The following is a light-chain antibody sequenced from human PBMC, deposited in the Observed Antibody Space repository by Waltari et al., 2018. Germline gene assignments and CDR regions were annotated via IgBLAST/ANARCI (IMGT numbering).Light chain of an antibody. CDR2: HAS. CDR1: QSISKY. Sequence: IVLTQSQGTLSLSPGESATLSCRASQSISKYLAWYQQKPGQAPRLLIYHASSTAAGSPDRFSGSGSGTDFSLTISRLEPEDFAVYYCQHYESLPVTFGQGTKVEIK. CDR3: QHYESLPVT. J-gene: IGKJ1*01. V-gene: IGKV3-20*01.